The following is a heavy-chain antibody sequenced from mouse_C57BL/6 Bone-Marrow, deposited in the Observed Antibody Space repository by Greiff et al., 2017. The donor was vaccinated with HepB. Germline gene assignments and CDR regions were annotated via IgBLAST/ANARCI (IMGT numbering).Heavy chain of an antibody. V-gene: IGHV1-61*01. CDR1: GYTFTSYW. CDR2: IYPADSET. CDR3: ARRPRYAMDY. J-gene: IGHJ4*01. Sequence: QVQLQQPGAELVRPGSSVKLSCKASGYTFTSYWMDWVKQRPGQGLEWIGNIYPADSETHYNQKFKDKATLTVDKSSSTAYMQLSSLTSEDSAVYYCARRPRYAMDYWGQGTSVTVSS.